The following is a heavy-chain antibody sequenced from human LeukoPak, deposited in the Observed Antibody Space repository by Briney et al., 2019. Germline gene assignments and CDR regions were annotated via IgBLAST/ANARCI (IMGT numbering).Heavy chain of an antibody. D-gene: IGHD3-16*01. V-gene: IGHV3-21*06. CDR2: ISGNSRYI. J-gene: IGHJ1*01. Sequence: KAGGSLRLSCAASGFTFSEYSMNWVRQAPGKGLEWVSSISGNSRYIYYADSMRGRCTISRDNAKNSLYLQMNSLRAEDTAVYYCARGIYDTDSLGLYFDHWGQGTLVTVSS. CDR1: GFTFSEYS. CDR3: ARGIYDTDSLGLYFDH.